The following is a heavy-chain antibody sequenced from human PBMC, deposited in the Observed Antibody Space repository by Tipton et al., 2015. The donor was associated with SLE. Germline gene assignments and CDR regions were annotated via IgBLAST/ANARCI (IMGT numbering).Heavy chain of an antibody. Sequence: SLRLSCAASGFTFSCYWLHWVRQAPGKGLVWVSRINSDGSSTSYADSVKGRFTIFSDNAKNTLFLQMNSLRAEDTAVYYRASPYGDYFAYWGQGTLVTVSS. CDR3: ASPYGDYFAY. J-gene: IGHJ4*02. D-gene: IGHD4-17*01. CDR2: INSDGSST. V-gene: IGHV3-74*01. CDR1: GFTFSCYW.